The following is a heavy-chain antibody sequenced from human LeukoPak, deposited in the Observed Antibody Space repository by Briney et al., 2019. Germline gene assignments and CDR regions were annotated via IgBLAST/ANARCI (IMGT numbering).Heavy chain of an antibody. D-gene: IGHD6-19*01. Sequence: GGSLRLSCAASGFTFSSYAMSWVRQAPGKGLEWISYISSSGYTIYYADSVKGRFTIFRDSAKNSLYLQMDSLRDEDTAVYYCARQMYSRGCSDFWGQGTLVTVSS. CDR3: ARQMYSRGCSDF. J-gene: IGHJ4*02. CDR2: ISSSGYTI. CDR1: GFTFSSYA. V-gene: IGHV3-48*02.